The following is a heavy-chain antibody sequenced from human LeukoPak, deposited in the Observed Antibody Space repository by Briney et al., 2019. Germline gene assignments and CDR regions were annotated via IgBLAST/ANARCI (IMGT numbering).Heavy chain of an antibody. J-gene: IGHJ4*02. CDR2: IYTSGST. CDR1: GGSISSYY. Sequence: SETLSLTCTVPGGSISSYYWSWIRQPAGKGLEWIGRIYTSGSTNYNPSLKSRVTMSVDTSKNQFSLKLSSVTAADTAVYYCARSAYSSSRHPPHHFDYWGQGTLVTVSS. V-gene: IGHV4-4*07. CDR3: ARSAYSSSRHPPHHFDY. D-gene: IGHD6-13*01.